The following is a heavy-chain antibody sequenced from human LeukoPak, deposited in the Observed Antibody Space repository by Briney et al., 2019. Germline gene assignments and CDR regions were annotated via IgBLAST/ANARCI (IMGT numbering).Heavy chain of an antibody. Sequence: SETLSLTCTVSGGSISSYYWSWIRQPPGKGLEWIGYIYYSGSTNYNPSLKSRVTISVDTSKNQFSQKLSSVTAADTAVYYCAVIPGYSSGWYEYWGQGTLVTVSS. CDR2: IYYSGST. D-gene: IGHD6-19*01. CDR1: GGSISSYY. CDR3: AVIPGYSSGWYEY. V-gene: IGHV4-59*01. J-gene: IGHJ4*02.